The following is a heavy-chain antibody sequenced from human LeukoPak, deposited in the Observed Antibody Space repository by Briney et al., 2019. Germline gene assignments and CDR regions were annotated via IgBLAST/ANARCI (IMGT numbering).Heavy chain of an antibody. D-gene: IGHD5-18*01. CDR3: AKGDSYGMFWSPLNFDY. Sequence: PGGSLRPSCAASGFTFDDYAMHWVRQAPGKGLEWVSGISWNSGSLGYADSVKGRFTISRDNAKNSLYLQMNSLRAEDTALYYCAKGDSYGMFWSPLNFDYWGQGTLVTVSS. J-gene: IGHJ4*02. CDR2: ISWNSGSL. V-gene: IGHV3-9*01. CDR1: GFTFDDYA.